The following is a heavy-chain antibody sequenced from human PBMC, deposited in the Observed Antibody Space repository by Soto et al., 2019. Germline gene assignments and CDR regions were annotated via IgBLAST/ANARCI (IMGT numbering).Heavy chain of an antibody. J-gene: IGHJ6*02. CDR1: GGTFSSYA. Sequence: SVKVSCKASGGTFSSYAISWVRQAPGQGLEWMGGIIPIFGTANYAQKFQGRVMITADESTSTAYMELSSLRSEDTAVYYCASLGLKGVVPAVPPYYYYGMDVWGQGTTVTVSS. CDR3: ASLGLKGVVPAVPPYYYYGMDV. CDR2: IIPIFGTA. D-gene: IGHD2-2*01. V-gene: IGHV1-69*13.